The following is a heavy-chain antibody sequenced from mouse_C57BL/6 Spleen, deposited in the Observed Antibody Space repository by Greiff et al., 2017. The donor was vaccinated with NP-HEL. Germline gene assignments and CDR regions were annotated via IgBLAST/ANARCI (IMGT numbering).Heavy chain of an antibody. V-gene: IGHV1-69*01. J-gene: IGHJ4*01. CDR2: IDPSDSYT. Sequence: QVQLKQPGAELVMPGASVKLSCKASGYTFTSYWTHWVKQRPGQGLEWIGEIDPSDSYTNYNQKFKGKSTLTVDKSSSTAYMQLSSLTSEDSAVYYCARRGYDYDDYAMDYWGQGTSVTVSS. D-gene: IGHD2-4*01. CDR3: ARRGYDYDDYAMDY. CDR1: GYTFTSYW.